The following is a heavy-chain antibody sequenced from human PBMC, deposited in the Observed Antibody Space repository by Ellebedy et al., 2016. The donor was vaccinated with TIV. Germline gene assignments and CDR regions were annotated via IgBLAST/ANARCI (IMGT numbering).Heavy chain of an antibody. Sequence: GESLKISXAASGFTFDDYGMSWVRQAPGKGLEWVSGINWNGGSTGYADSVKGRFTISRDNAKNSLYLQMNSLRAEDTAVYYCAKDGASVSMVRGVIIAYYFDYWGQGTLVTVSS. J-gene: IGHJ4*02. D-gene: IGHD3-10*01. CDR2: INWNGGST. CDR1: GFTFDDYG. CDR3: AKDGASVSMVRGVIIAYYFDY. V-gene: IGHV3-20*04.